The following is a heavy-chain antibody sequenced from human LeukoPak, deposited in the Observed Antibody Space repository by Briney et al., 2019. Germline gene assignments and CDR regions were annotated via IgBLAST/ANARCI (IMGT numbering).Heavy chain of an antibody. V-gene: IGHV4-30-4*01. J-gene: IGHJ4*02. CDR1: GGSISSGDYY. CDR2: IYYSGST. CDR3: ASLSSGYGIDY. D-gene: IGHD5-12*01. Sequence: PSQTLSLTCTVSGGSISSGDYYWSWIRQPPGKGLEWIGYIYYSGSTYYNPSLKSRVTMSVDTSKNQFSLKLSSVTAADTAVYYCASLSSGYGIDYWGQGTLVTVSS.